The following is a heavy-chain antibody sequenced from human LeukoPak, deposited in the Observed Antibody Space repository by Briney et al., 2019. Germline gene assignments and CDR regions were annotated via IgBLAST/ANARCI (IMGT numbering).Heavy chain of an antibody. D-gene: IGHD2-15*01. J-gene: IGHJ6*03. V-gene: IGHV3-30*02. CDR1: GFTFSSYG. CDR2: IRYDGGNK. Sequence: GGSLRLSCAASGFTFSSYGMRWVRQAPGKGLEWVAFIRYDGGNKYHADSVKGRFTISRDNSKKTLSLQMNSLRAEDTAVYYCAKGAGILSPYYMDVWGKGTTVTVSS. CDR3: AKGAGILSPYYMDV.